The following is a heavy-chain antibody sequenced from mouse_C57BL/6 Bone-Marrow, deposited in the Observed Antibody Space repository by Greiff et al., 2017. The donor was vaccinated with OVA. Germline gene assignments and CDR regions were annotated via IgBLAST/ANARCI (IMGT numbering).Heavy chain of an antibody. CDR3: TSVEYYFDY. V-gene: IGHV14-4*01. J-gene: IGHJ2*01. CDR1: GFNIKDDY. CDR2: IDPENGDT. Sequence: EVKLVESGAELVRPGASVKLSCTASGFNIKDDYMHWVKQRPEQGLEWIGWIDPENGDTEYAPKFQGKATITADTSSNTAYLQLSSLTSEDTAIYYCTSVEYYFDYWGQGTTLTVSS.